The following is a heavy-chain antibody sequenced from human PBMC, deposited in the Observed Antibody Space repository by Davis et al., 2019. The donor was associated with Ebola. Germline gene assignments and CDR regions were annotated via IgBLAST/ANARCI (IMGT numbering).Heavy chain of an antibody. Sequence: SETLSLTCTVSGGSISSGGYYWSWIRQPPGKGLEWIAFISNGGRTIYNPSLKSRVTISVDTSKNQFSLKLSSVTAADTAVYYCARHPTYYYDSSGYYRRADFDYWGQGTLVTVSS. CDR2: ISNGGRT. J-gene: IGHJ4*02. CDR3: ARHPTYYYDSSGYYRRADFDY. D-gene: IGHD3-22*01. V-gene: IGHV4-39*01. CDR1: GGSISSGGYY.